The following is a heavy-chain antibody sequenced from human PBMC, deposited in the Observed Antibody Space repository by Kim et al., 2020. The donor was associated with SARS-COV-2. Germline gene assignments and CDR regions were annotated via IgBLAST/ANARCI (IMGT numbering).Heavy chain of an antibody. CDR3: ARDTRDYYGMDV. V-gene: IGHV3-33*01. J-gene: IGHJ6*02. Sequence: YNADSVKGRFTISRDNSESTLYRQMNSLRAEDTAVYYCARDTRDYYGMDVWGQGTTVTVSS.